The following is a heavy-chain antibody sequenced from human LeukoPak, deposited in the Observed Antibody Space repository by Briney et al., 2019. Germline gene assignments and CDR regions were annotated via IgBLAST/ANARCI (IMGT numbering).Heavy chain of an antibody. CDR3: AREGTWFDP. D-gene: IGHD1-1*01. J-gene: IGHJ5*02. V-gene: IGHV4-34*01. CDR2: INHSGST. Sequence: SETLSLTCAVYGGSFSGYYWSWIRQPPGKGLEWIGEINHSGSTNYNPSLKSRVTISVDMSKNQFSLKLSSVTAADTAVYYCAREGTWFDPWGQGTLVTVSS. CDR1: GGSFSGYY.